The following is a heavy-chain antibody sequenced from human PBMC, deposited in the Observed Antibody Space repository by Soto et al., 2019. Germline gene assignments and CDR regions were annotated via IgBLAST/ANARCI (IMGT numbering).Heavy chain of an antibody. CDR3: GMVVVGGGYGMDV. J-gene: IGHJ6*02. D-gene: IGHD2-15*01. Sequence: ASVKVSCKASGYTFTSYYMHWVRQAPGQGLEWMGIINPSGGSTSYAQKFQGRVTMTRDTSTSTVYMELSSLRSEDTAVYYCGMVVVGGGYGMDVWGQGTTVTV. V-gene: IGHV1-46*01. CDR1: GYTFTSYY. CDR2: INPSGGST.